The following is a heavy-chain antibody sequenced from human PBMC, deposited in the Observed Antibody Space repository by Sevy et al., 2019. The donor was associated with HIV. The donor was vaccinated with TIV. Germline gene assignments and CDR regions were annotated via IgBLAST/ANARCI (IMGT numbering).Heavy chain of an antibody. CDR1: GFSFDSYG. J-gene: IGHJ6*03. CDR3: AKGGGGHYDPDEIGYYFYYYNMDV. D-gene: IGHD3-22*01. V-gene: IGHV3-23*01. Sequence: GGSLRLSCAVSGFSFDSYGMTWVRQAPGKGLEWVSGISGSGTRTYYADSVKGRFIISRDKSKNTLYLQMNSIRSEDTGIYYCAKGGGGHYDPDEIGYYFYYYNMDVWGKGTTVTVSS. CDR2: ISGSGTRT.